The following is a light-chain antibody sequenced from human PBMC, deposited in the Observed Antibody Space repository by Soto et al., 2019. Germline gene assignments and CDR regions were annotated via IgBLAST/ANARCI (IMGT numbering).Light chain of an antibody. CDR3: QQYNSWPPYT. CDR1: QNVYTN. CDR2: GAS. Sequence: ETVMTQSPATLSVSPGETATLSCRASQNVYTNLAWYQQKPGQAPRLVLYGASTRATGVPARFSGSGSGTEFTLTISSQQSEDFAVYYCQQYNSWPPYTFGQGTKVEIK. J-gene: IGKJ2*01. V-gene: IGKV3-15*01.